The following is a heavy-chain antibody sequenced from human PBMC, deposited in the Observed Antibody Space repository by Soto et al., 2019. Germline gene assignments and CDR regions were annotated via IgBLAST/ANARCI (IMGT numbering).Heavy chain of an antibody. D-gene: IGHD4-17*01. CDR3: ATDYRGGWFDP. J-gene: IGHJ5*02. Sequence: QVQLVQSGAEVKKPGSSVKVSCKASGGTFSSYTISWVRQAPGQGLEWMGRIIPILGIANYAQKFQGRVTITADKSTSTAYMELSRLRSEDTAVYYCATDYRGGWFDPWGQGTLVTVSS. CDR1: GGTFSSYT. CDR2: IIPILGIA. V-gene: IGHV1-69*02.